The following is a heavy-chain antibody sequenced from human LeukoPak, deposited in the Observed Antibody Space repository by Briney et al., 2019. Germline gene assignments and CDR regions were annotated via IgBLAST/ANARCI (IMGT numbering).Heavy chain of an antibody. V-gene: IGHV1-24*01. D-gene: IGHD6-13*01. J-gene: IGHJ4*02. Sequence: GASVKVSCKASGYTFTSYYMHWVRQAPGKGLEWMGGFDPEDGETIYAQKFQGRVTMTEDTSTDTAYMELSSLRSEDTAVYYCATEVLGIAAVGGHNYWGQGTLVTVSS. CDR3: ATEVLGIAAVGGHNY. CDR2: FDPEDGET. CDR1: GYTFTSYY.